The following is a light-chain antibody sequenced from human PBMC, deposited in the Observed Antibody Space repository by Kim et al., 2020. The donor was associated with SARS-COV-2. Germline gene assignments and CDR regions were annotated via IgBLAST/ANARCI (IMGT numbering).Light chain of an antibody. Sequence: GPPGEKVTLSGRASQSVNSILAWSPHKPGQAPRLLIYGASTRATGVPARFSGSGSGTEFTLTISSLQSEDFAVYYCKQYDNWPLTFGGGTKVDIK. V-gene: IGKV3-15*01. CDR1: QSVNSI. CDR2: GAS. J-gene: IGKJ4*01. CDR3: KQYDNWPLT.